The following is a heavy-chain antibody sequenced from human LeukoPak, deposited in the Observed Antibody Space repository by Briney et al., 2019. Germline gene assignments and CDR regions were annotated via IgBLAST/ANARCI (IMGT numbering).Heavy chain of an antibody. CDR3: ARVRDRGGRYGSGSLMLADY. J-gene: IGHJ4*02. V-gene: IGHV1-2*02. CDR1: GYTFTGYY. D-gene: IGHD3-10*01. Sequence: ASVKVSCKASGYTFTGYYMHWVRQAPGQGLEWMGWINPNSGGTNYAQKFQGRVTTTRDTSISTAYMELSRLRSDDTAVYYCARVRDRGGRYGSGSLMLADYWGQGTLVTVSS. CDR2: INPNSGGT.